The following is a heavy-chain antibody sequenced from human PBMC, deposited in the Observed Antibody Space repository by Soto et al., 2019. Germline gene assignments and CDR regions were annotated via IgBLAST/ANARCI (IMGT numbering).Heavy chain of an antibody. V-gene: IGHV3-11*01. J-gene: IGHJ4*02. CDR1: GFTFTDHY. CDR3: ARTARLVDY. CDR2: MSPSGSGI. Sequence: QVRLVESGGGLVKPGGSLRLSCVASGFTFTDHYMSWIRQAPGKGLEWIAYMSPSGSGISYADSAKGRFTISRDKARNTVYLQMNTLRAEDTAVYYCARTARLVDYWGQGTLVTVSS.